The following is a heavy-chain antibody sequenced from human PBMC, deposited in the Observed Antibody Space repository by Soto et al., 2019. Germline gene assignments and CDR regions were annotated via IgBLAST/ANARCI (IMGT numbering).Heavy chain of an antibody. CDR2: ISFHGRDE. V-gene: IGHV3-30*18. D-gene: IGHD3-22*01. Sequence: QVQLVESGGGVVQPGTSLRLSCGASGFAFSSYGMHWVRQAPGKGLEWLAVISFHGRDEYYADSVKGRFTISRDSSNNTVSLQMSSLRPEDTAVYFCAKVVYERSVNDALDIWGKGTMVTVSS. J-gene: IGHJ3*02. CDR1: GFAFSSYG. CDR3: AKVVYERSVNDALDI.